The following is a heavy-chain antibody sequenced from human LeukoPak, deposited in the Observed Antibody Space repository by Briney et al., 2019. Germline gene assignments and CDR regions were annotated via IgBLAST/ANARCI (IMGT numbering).Heavy chain of an antibody. CDR2: IKTDGSEK. J-gene: IGHJ4*02. V-gene: IGHV3-7*01. CDR3: ARDTHLSYAAGFDY. CDR1: GFTFSNYW. D-gene: IGHD3-16*01. Sequence: PGGSLRLSCEGSGFTFSNYWMGWVRQAPGKGLQWVANIKTDGSEKYYVDSVKGRFTISRDNAKNSLYLQMTSLRAEDTALYYCARDTHLSYAAGFDYWGQGTLVTVSS.